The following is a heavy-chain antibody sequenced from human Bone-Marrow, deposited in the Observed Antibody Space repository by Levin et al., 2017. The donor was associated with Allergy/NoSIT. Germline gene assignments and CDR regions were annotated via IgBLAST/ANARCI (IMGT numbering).Heavy chain of an antibody. D-gene: IGHD3-16*02. V-gene: IGHV3-23*01. CDR1: GFTFSSYA. J-gene: IGHJ4*02. CDR3: AKGHRVADYVWGSYRNPLLEFDY. CDR2: ISGSGGST. Sequence: GESLKISCAASGFTFSSYAMSWVRQAPGKGLEWVSAISGSGGSTYYADSVKGRFTISRDNSKNTLYLQMNSLRAEDTAVYYCAKGHRVADYVWGSYRNPLLEFDYWGQGTLVTVSS.